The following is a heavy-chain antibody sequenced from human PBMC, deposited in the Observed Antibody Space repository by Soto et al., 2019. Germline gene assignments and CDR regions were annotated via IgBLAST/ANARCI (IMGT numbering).Heavy chain of an antibody. J-gene: IGHJ4*02. CDR2: IRDRAYSYAT. CDR3: TRLISAAHDY. D-gene: IGHD3-10*01. Sequence: EVLLVESGGGMVQPGGSLKLSCAASGFVFKDSSIHWVRQASGKGLEWVGRIRDRAYSYATAYAESVKGRSTISRDDSNNTAYLQMSGLKTEDTAIYYCTRLISAAHDYWGQGTLVTVSS. CDR1: GFVFKDSS. V-gene: IGHV3-73*01.